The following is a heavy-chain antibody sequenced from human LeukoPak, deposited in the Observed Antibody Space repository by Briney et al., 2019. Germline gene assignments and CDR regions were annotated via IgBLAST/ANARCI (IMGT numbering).Heavy chain of an antibody. J-gene: IGHJ4*02. D-gene: IGHD3-9*01. CDR2: INHSGST. CDR3: ARGPRRYYDILTGYGGEYYFDY. V-gene: IGHV4-34*01. CDR1: GGSFSGYY. Sequence: SETLSLTCAVYGGSFSGYYWSWIRQPPGKGLEWIGEINHSGSTNYNPSLKSRVTISVDTSENQFSLKLSSVTAADTAVYYCARGPRRYYDILTGYGGEYYFDYWGQGTLVTVSS.